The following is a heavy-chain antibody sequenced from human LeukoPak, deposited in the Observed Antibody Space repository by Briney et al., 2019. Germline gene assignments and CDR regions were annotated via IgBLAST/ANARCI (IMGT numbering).Heavy chain of an antibody. CDR3: ARSSGSGWSFFDY. V-gene: IGHV5-51*01. D-gene: IGHD6-19*01. CDR1: GYGFPNYW. J-gene: IGHJ4*02. CDR2: IYPTDSDA. Sequence: GESLQISFHGSGYGFPNYWIGWVRPMPGKGLEWLGIIYPTDSDARYNPSFEGQVTLSADKSISTAYLQWGSLKASDTAMYYCARSSGSGWSFFDYWGQGTLVTVSS.